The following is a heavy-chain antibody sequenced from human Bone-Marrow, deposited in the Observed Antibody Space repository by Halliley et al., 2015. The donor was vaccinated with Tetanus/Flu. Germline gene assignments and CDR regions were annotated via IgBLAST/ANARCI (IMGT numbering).Heavy chain of an antibody. CDR1: GFTFSTSW. CDR3: ARGGGNWEPFTY. J-gene: IGHJ4*02. V-gene: IGHV3-7*03. CDR2: IKEDGNVK. Sequence: SLRLSCAASGFTFSTSWMSWVRQAPGKGLEWVASIKEDGNVKDNMDSVRGRFTISRDNTKMSLSLQMNSLRTEDTALYYCARGGGNWEPFTYWGQGTLVTVSS. D-gene: IGHD1-1*01.